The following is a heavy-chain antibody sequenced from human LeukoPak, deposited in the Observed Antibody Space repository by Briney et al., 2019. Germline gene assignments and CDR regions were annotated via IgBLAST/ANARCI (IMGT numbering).Heavy chain of an antibody. V-gene: IGHV3-30*02. CDR1: GFTFRTYG. J-gene: IGHJ4*02. Sequence: GGSLRLSCAASGFTFRTYGMHWVRQTPGKGLEWVAFIENDGSNRFHADSVKGRFTISRDNSKNTLYLQMTSLGGEDTAVYYCARSSYYAADYWGQGALVTVSS. D-gene: IGHD2/OR15-2a*01. CDR2: IENDGSNR. CDR3: ARSSYYAADY.